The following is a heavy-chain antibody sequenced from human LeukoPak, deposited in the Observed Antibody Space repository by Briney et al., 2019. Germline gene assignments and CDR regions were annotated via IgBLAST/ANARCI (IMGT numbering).Heavy chain of an antibody. Sequence: PSETLSLTCTVSGGSISSYYWSWIRQPPGKGLEWIGYIYYSGSTYHNPSLKSRVTISVDTSKNQFSLKLSSVTAADTAVYYCARFSPLRYCSGGSCLFFDYWGQGTLVTVSS. CDR1: GGSISSYY. D-gene: IGHD2-15*01. V-gene: IGHV4-59*08. J-gene: IGHJ4*02. CDR2: IYYSGST. CDR3: ARFSPLRYCSGGSCLFFDY.